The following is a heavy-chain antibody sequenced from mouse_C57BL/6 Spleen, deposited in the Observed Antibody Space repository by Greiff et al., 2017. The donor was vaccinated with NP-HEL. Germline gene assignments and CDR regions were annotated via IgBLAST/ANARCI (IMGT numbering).Heavy chain of an antibody. CDR3: ARTGTGYFDY. D-gene: IGHD4-1*01. J-gene: IGHJ2*01. CDR2: IDPSDSYT. V-gene: IGHV1-69*01. Sequence: VQLQQPGAELVMPGASVKLSCKASGYTFTSYWMHWVKQRPGLGLEWIGEIDPSDSYTNYNQKFKGKSTLTVDKSSSTAYMQLSSLTSEDSAVYYCARTGTGYFDYWGQGTTLTVSS. CDR1: GYTFTSYW.